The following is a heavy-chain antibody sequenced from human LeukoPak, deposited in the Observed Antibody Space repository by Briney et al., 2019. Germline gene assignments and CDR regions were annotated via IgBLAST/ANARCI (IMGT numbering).Heavy chain of an antibody. CDR3: ARQLYCGGDCSNWFDP. D-gene: IGHD2-21*02. CDR1: GGSISSYY. J-gene: IGHJ5*02. V-gene: IGHV4-59*08. CDR2: IYYSGST. Sequence: SETLSLTSTLSGGSISSYYWSWIRQPPGKGLEWIGYIYYSGSTNYNPSLKSRVTMSVDTSKNQFSLKLSSVTAADTAVYYCARQLYCGGDCSNWFDPWGQGTLVTVSS.